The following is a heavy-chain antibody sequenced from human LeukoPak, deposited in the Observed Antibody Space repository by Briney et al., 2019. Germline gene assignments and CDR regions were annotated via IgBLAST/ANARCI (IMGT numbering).Heavy chain of an antibody. V-gene: IGHV3-48*04. J-gene: IGHJ5*02. D-gene: IGHD2-2*03. Sequence: GGSLRLSCVASGFTFSPHSMIWVRQAPGKGLDWVSYISSDSGTIYYADSVKGRFTISRDNAKDSLYLQMNSLRVDDTVLYYCARIRLDGFWLDPWGQGTLVTVSS. CDR1: GFTFSPHS. CDR2: ISSDSGTI. CDR3: ARIRLDGFWLDP.